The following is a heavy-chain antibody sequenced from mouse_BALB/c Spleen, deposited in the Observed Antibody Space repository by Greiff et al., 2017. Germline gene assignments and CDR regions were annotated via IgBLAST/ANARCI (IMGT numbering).Heavy chain of an antibody. V-gene: IGHV2-2*02. Sequence: QVQLKESGPGLVAPSQSLSITCTVSGFSLTSYGVSWVRQPPGKGLEWLGVIWSGGSTDYNAAFISRLSISKDNSKSQVFFKMNSLQANDTAIYYCARNKVRRDYAMDYWGQGTSVTVSS. J-gene: IGHJ4*01. D-gene: IGHD2-14*01. CDR2: IWSGGST. CDR1: GFSLTSYG. CDR3: ARNKVRRDYAMDY.